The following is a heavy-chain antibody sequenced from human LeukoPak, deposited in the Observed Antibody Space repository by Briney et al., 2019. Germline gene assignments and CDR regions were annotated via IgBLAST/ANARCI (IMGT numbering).Heavy chain of an antibody. CDR1: GFTFSSYA. CDR2: ISGSGGST. V-gene: IGHV3-23*01. Sequence: GGSLRLSCAASGFTFSSYAMSWVRQAPGKGLEWVSGISGSGGSTYYADSVKGRFTISRDNAKNSLYLQMNSLRAEDTAVYYCARDLGGGMDVWGQGTTVTVSS. CDR3: ARDLGGGMDV. J-gene: IGHJ6*02. D-gene: IGHD1-26*01.